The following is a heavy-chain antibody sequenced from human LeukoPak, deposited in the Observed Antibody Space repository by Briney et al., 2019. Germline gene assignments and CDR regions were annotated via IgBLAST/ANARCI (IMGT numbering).Heavy chain of an antibody. CDR2: IYYSGST. Sequence: IPSETLSLTCAVSGYSISSNYYWGWIRQPPGKGLEWIGSIYYSGSTNYNPSLKSRVTISVDTSKNQFSLKLSSVTAADTAVYYCASGGDPYYFDYWGQGTLVTVSS. J-gene: IGHJ4*02. D-gene: IGHD2-21*02. CDR1: GYSISSNYY. V-gene: IGHV4-38-2*01. CDR3: ASGGDPYYFDY.